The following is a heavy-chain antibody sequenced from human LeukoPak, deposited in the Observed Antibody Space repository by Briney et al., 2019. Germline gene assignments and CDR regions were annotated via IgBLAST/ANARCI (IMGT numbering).Heavy chain of an antibody. J-gene: IGHJ3*02. CDR2: ISAYNGNT. V-gene: IGHV1-18*01. D-gene: IGHD3-22*01. CDR3: AREIFYDSIDIDAFDI. Sequence: ASVKVSCKASGYTFTSYGISWVRQAPGQGLEWMGWISAYNGNTNYAQKLQGRVTMTTDTSTSTAYMELRSLRSDDTAVYYCAREIFYDSIDIDAFDIWGQGTMVTVSS. CDR1: GYTFTSYG.